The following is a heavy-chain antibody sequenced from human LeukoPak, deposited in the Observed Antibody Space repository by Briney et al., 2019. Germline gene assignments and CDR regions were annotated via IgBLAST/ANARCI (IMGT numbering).Heavy chain of an antibody. CDR3: ASWGCRGGDCYSDYFDY. J-gene: IGHJ4*02. CDR1: GGSISNYY. Sequence: SETLSLTCTVSGGSISNYYWNWIRQPPGKGLEWIGYIYYSGSTNYNPSLKSRVTISVDTSKNQFSLKLSSVTAADTAVYYCASWGCRGGDCYSDYFDYWGQGTLVTVSS. V-gene: IGHV4-59*01. D-gene: IGHD2-21*01. CDR2: IYYSGST.